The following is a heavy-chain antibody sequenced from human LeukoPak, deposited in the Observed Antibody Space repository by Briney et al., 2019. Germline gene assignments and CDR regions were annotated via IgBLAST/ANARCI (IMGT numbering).Heavy chain of an antibody. D-gene: IGHD3-10*01. V-gene: IGHV1-69*04. Sequence: ASVKVSCKASGGTFSSYAISWVRQAPGQGLEWMGRIIPILGIANYAQKFQGRVTITADKSTSTAYMELSSLRSEDTAVYYCARTPQRFSGSYYNSALYYFDYWGQGTLVTVSS. CDR1: GGTFSSYA. CDR2: IIPILGIA. CDR3: ARTPQRFSGSYYNSALYYFDY. J-gene: IGHJ4*02.